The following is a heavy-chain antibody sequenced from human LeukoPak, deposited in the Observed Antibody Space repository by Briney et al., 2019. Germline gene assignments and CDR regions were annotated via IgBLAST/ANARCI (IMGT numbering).Heavy chain of an antibody. CDR1: GGSISSSSYY. D-gene: IGHD1-7*01. V-gene: IGHV4-39*01. CDR3: ARQKFLRLELSDFDY. Sequence: SETLSLTCTVSGGSISSSSYYWGWIRQPPGKGLEWIGSIYYSESTYYNPSLKSRVTISVDTSKNQFSLKLSSVTAADTAVYYCARQKFLRLELSDFDYWGQGTLVTVSS. CDR2: IYYSEST. J-gene: IGHJ4*02.